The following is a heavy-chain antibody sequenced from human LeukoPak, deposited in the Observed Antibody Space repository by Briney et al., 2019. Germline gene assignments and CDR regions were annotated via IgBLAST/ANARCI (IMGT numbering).Heavy chain of an antibody. CDR3: AKAGSAAEGHYYYYYMDV. Sequence: GGSLRLSCAASGFTFDDYAMHWVRQAPGKGLEWVSLISWDGGSTYYADSVKGRFTISRGNSKNSLYPQMNSLRAEDTALYYCAKAGSAAEGHYYYYYMDVWGKGTTATVSS. CDR2: ISWDGGST. J-gene: IGHJ6*03. V-gene: IGHV3-43D*03. CDR1: GFTFDDYA. D-gene: IGHD6-13*01.